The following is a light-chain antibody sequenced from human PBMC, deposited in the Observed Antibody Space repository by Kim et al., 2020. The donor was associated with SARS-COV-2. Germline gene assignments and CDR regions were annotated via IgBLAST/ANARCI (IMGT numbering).Light chain of an antibody. CDR2: SNN. CDR3: AAWDDSLSGRL. V-gene: IGLV1-44*01. CDR1: RSNIGSNT. J-gene: IGLJ3*02. Sequence: ELTQPPSASGTPGQRVTISCSGSRSNIGSNTVNWYQQLPGTAPKLLIYSNNQRPSGVPDRFSGSKSGTSASLAISGLQSEDEADYYCAAWDDSLSGRLFGGGTQLTVL.